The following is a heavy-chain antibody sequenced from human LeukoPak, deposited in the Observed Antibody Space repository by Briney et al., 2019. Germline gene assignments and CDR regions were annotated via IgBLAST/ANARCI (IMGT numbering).Heavy chain of an antibody. CDR3: ARSDYYDSSGYYWIYFDY. J-gene: IGHJ4*02. Sequence: SQTLSLTCTVSGGSISSGGYYWSWIRQHPGKGLEWIGYIYYSGSTYYNPSLKSLVTISVDTSKNQFSLKLSSVTAADTAVYYCARSDYYDSSGYYWIYFDYWGQGTLVTVSS. CDR1: GGSISSGGYY. V-gene: IGHV4-31*01. D-gene: IGHD3-22*01. CDR2: IYYSGST.